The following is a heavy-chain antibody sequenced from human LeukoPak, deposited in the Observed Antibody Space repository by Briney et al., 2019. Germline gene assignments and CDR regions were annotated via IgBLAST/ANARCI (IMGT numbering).Heavy chain of an antibody. D-gene: IGHD1-26*01. CDR2: IYFSGNT. V-gene: IGHV4-61*09. CDR3: ARGRTLPHLLQVWFDA. CDR1: GDSISSGDYF. J-gene: IGHJ5*02. Sequence: SETLSLTCTVSGDSISSGDYFWTWIRQPAGKGLEWIGHIYFSGNTTYNPSLKRRLTMSLDTSKNQFSLNLTSVRAPDTAVYFCARGRTLPHLLQVWFDAWGQGTLVTVSS.